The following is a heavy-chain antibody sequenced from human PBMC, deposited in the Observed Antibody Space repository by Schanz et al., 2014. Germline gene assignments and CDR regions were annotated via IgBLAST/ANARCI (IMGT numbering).Heavy chain of an antibody. CDR3: ARIGGSVFDY. Sequence: VQLVESGGDLVQPGGSLRLSCSASTFTFDHYAMTWVRQAPGRGLEWVSYIGNGGVTIYYADSVKGRFTISRDNSKNSLYLQMNSLRAEDTAVYYCARIGGSVFDYWAQGTLVTVSS. J-gene: IGHJ4*02. CDR2: IGNGGVTI. CDR1: TFTFDHYA. D-gene: IGHD3-10*01. V-gene: IGHV3-11*01.